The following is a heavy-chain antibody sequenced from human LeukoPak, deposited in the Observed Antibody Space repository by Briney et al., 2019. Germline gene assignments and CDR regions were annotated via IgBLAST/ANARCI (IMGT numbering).Heavy chain of an antibody. Sequence: ASVKVSCKASGYTFTSYGISWVRQAPGQGLEWMGWISAYNGNTNYAQKLQGRVTMTTDTSTSTAYMELRSLRSDDTAVYYCAKTKGPISYDFWSGYSYYYYGMDVWGQGTTVTVSS. CDR3: AKTKGPISYDFWSGYSYYYYGMDV. V-gene: IGHV1-18*01. CDR1: GYTFTSYG. J-gene: IGHJ6*02. CDR2: ISAYNGNT. D-gene: IGHD3-3*01.